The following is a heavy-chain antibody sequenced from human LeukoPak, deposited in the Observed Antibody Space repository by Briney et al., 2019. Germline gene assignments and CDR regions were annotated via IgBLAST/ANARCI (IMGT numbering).Heavy chain of an antibody. J-gene: IGHJ5*02. CDR2: LPYDGSDR. D-gene: IGHD3-22*01. CDR3: ARDRINMMVLVHDSGLDL. V-gene: IGHV3-30*01. CDR1: GFTLSEYG. Sequence: GGSLRLSCAASGFTLSEYGIHWVRQAPGKGLEWVAVLPYDGSDRYYADSVNGRFTISRDIFSDTVSLQMNSLRVEDTALYFCARDRINMMVLVHDSGLDLWGQGTLVPVSS.